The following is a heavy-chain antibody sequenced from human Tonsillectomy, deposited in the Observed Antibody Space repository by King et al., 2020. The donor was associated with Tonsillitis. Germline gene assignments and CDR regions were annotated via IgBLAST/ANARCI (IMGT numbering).Heavy chain of an antibody. D-gene: IGHD4-11*01. CDR1: GGSFSGYY. V-gene: IGHV4-34*01. CDR3: ARGPHSNYGPPDY. CDR2: INHSGST. J-gene: IGHJ4*02. Sequence: QVQLQHWGAGLLKPSETLSLTCAVYGGSFSGYYWSWIRQPPGKGLDWIGEINHSGSTNYNPSLKSRVTISVDTSKNQFSLKLSSVTAADTAVYYCARGPHSNYGPPDYWGQGTLVTVSS.